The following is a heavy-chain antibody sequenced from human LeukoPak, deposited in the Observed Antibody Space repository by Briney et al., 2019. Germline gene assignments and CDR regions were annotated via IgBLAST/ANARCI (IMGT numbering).Heavy chain of an antibody. J-gene: IGHJ6*02. CDR2: IIPIFGTA. CDR1: GGTFSSYA. V-gene: IGHV1-69*13. CDR3: AREEGIVVVPASYYYGMDV. D-gene: IGHD2-2*01. Sequence: SVKVSCKASGGTFSSYAISWVRQAPGQGLEWMGGIIPIFGTANYAQKFQGRVTITADESTSTAYMELSSLRSEDTAVYYCAREEGIVVVPASYYYGMDVWGQGTTVTVSS.